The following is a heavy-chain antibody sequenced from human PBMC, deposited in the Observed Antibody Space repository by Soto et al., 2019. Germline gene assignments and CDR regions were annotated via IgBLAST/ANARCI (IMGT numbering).Heavy chain of an antibody. V-gene: IGHV3-15*07. D-gene: IGHD2-2*01. CDR2: IKSQADGGSG. CDR1: GFAFSNTW. J-gene: IGHJ4*01. CDR3: ITDSRTSMPEDSFDF. Sequence: RRSLRLSCAAYGFAFSNTWINWVRQPPGRGLEWVGRIKSQADGGSGDYAAPVKGRFVVSRDDSKNIVYLQMNSLKIEDTTVYSCITDSRTSMPEDSFDFWGHRSLVTVSS.